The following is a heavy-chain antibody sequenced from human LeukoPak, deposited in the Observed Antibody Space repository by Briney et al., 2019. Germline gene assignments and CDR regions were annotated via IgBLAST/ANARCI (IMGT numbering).Heavy chain of an antibody. V-gene: IGHV4-59*08. CDR3: ARRRAVPGHYYFDY. CDR1: GGSIRSYY. J-gene: IGHJ4*02. D-gene: IGHD3-10*01. CDR2: VYDSGST. Sequence: PSETLSLTCTVSGGSIRSYYWTWIRQAPGQGLEWIGYVYDSGSTKYDPTLRSRVTMSIDTSRNQFSLKLTSVTAADTAVYFCARRRAVPGHYYFDYWGQGNMVTVSS.